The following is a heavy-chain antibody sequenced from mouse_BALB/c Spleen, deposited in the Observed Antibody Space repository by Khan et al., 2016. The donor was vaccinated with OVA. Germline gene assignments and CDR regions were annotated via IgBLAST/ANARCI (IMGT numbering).Heavy chain of an antibody. CDR3: TRLAYYYDSEGFAY. CDR1: GFTFSTYG. J-gene: IGHJ3*01. Sequence: EVQLVESGGDLVKPGGSLKLSCAASGFTFSTYGMSWVRLAPDKRLEWVATVSTGGSYTYYPDSVKGRFTISRDHAKNTLYLQMSGLRSEDTAMFYCTRLAYYYDSEGFAYWGQGTLVTVSA. V-gene: IGHV5-6*01. D-gene: IGHD1-1*01. CDR2: VSTGGSYT.